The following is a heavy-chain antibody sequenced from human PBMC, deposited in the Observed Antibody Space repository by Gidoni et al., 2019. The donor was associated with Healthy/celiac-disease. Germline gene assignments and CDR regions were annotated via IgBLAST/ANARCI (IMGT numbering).Heavy chain of an antibody. D-gene: IGHD6-13*01. V-gene: IGHV3-30-3*01. J-gene: IGHJ6*02. Sequence: QVQLVESGGGVVQPGRSLRLSCAASGFTFSSYAMHWVRQAPGKGLGWVAVISYDGSNKYYADSVKGRFTISRDNSKNTLYLQMNSLRAEDTAVYYCARDSPLGGSSWYGRGGEDVWGQGTTVTVSS. CDR2: ISYDGSNK. CDR3: ARDSPLGGSSWYGRGGEDV. CDR1: GFTFSSYA.